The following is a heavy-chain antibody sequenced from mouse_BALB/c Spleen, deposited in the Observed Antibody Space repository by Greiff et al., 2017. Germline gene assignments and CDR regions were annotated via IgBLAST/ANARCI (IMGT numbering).Heavy chain of an antibody. CDR2: IWAGGST. D-gene: IGHD3-3*01. Sequence: QVQLKQSGPGLVAPSQSLSITCTVSGFSLTSYGVHWVRQPPGKGLEWLGVIWAGGSTNYNSALMSRLSISKDNSKSQVFLKMNSLQTDDTAMYYCAREAGPRATWFAYWGQGTLVTVSA. V-gene: IGHV2-9*02. CDR1: GFSLTSYG. CDR3: AREAGPRATWFAY. J-gene: IGHJ3*01.